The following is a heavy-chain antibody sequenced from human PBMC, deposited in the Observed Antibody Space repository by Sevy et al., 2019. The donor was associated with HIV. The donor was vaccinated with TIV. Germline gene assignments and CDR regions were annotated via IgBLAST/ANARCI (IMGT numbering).Heavy chain of an antibody. D-gene: IGHD3-9*01. CDR1: GFTFSDYV. Sequence: GGSLRLSCAASGFTFSDYVMHWVRQAPGKGLEWLARISHDTTVKYYADSLNGRITISIDNSKNTLYLQMNSLRHEDTAVYHCARDADWSLNYWGQGTLVTVSS. J-gene: IGHJ4*02. V-gene: IGHV3-30*04. CDR2: ISHDTTVK. CDR3: ARDADWSLNY.